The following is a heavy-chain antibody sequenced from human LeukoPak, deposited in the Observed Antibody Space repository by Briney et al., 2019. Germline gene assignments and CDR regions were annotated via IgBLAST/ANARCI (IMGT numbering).Heavy chain of an antibody. V-gene: IGHV4-4*09. CDR3: ARLTRLSTSPDRYYLDY. CDR2: IYTSGGT. D-gene: IGHD6-6*01. Sequence: SGTLSLTCTVSGDSISSYYWSWIRQPPGKGLEWIGYIYTSGGTKYIPSLKGRVTISIDTSKNQFSLKLSSVTAADSAVYYCARLTRLSTSPDRYYLDYWGQGTLVTVSS. J-gene: IGHJ4*02. CDR1: GDSISSYY.